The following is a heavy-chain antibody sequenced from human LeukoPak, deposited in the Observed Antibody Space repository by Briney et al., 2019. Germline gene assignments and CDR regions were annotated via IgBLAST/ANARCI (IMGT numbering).Heavy chain of an antibody. V-gene: IGHV3-66*01. CDR3: ARRERLGYSYGRGTLDI. Sequence: GSLRPSCLAPGILVSSNYMSGVRQAPGKGVGGVSFFDSTGSTYYADSVKGRFTISRDNSRNTLYLKMNSLRVEDTAVYYCARRERLGYSYGRGTLDIWGQGTMVTVSS. D-gene: IGHD5-18*01. J-gene: IGHJ3*02. CDR2: FDSTGST. CDR1: GILVSSNY.